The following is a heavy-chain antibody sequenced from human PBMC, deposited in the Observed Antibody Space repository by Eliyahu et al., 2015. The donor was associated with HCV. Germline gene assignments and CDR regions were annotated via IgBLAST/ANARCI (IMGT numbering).Heavy chain of an antibody. CDR2: INSDGSST. V-gene: IGHV3-74*01. D-gene: IGHD3-22*01. CDR1: GFXFSSYW. J-gene: IGHJ3*02. CDR3: ARWDDSSVKDAFDI. Sequence: EVQLVESGGGLVQPGGSLXLSCAAXGFXFSSYWMHWVRQAPGKGLVWVSRINSDGSSTSYADSVKGRFTISRDNAKNTLYLQMNSLRAEDTAVYYCARWDDSSVKDAFDIWGQGTMVTVSS.